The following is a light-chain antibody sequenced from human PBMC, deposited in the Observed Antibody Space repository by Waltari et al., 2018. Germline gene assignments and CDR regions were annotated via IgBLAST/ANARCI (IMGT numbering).Light chain of an antibody. CDR2: GAS. V-gene: IGKV3-20*01. CDR1: QSGVRA. CDR3: QHYVRLPAT. Sequence: ELVLTQTPGSLSSSPGERVTLSCRASQSGVRALAWYKQKPGQAPRLLIFGASNRATGIADRFSGSGSERDFSLTICRVGPEDFAVYYCQHYVRLPATFGRGTKVEIK. J-gene: IGKJ1*01.